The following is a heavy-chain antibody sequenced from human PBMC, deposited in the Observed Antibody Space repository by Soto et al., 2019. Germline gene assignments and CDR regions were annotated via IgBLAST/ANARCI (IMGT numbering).Heavy chain of an antibody. CDR3: ARGDYYDSSGPFSDAFDI. Sequence: HPGGSLRLSCAASGFTFSSYWMSWVRQAPGKGLQWVANIKQDGSQKWYVDSVKGRFTISRDNTKNSLYLQMNNLRAEDTAVYYCARGDYYDSSGPFSDAFDIWGQGTMVTVSS. D-gene: IGHD3-22*01. J-gene: IGHJ3*02. CDR1: GFTFSSYW. CDR2: IKQDGSQK. V-gene: IGHV3-7*04.